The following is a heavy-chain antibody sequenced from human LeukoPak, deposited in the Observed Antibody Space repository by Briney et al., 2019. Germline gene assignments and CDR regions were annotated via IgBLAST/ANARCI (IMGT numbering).Heavy chain of an antibody. D-gene: IGHD3-3*01. V-gene: IGHV4-31*03. CDR3: ARVWSRWTSFDY. CDR1: GGSISSGGYY. CDR2: IYYSGST. Sequence: SETLSLTCTVSGGSISSGGYYWSWIRQHPGKGLEWIGYIYYSGSTYYNPSLKSRVTISVDTSKNQFSLKLSSVTAADTAVYYCARVWSRWTSFDYWGQGTLVTVSS. J-gene: IGHJ4*02.